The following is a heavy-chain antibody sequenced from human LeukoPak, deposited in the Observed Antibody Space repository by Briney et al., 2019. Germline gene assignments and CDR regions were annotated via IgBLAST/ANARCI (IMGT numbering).Heavy chain of an antibody. Sequence: GGSLRLSCAASGFTFSSYAMHWVRQAPGKGLEWVAVISYDGSNKYYADSVKGRFTISRDNAKNSLYLQMNSLRVEDTAVYYCASDPNPWYYDFWSESHDAFDIWGQGTMVTVSS. CDR3: ASDPNPWYYDFWSESHDAFDI. V-gene: IGHV3-30-3*01. CDR1: GFTFSSYA. J-gene: IGHJ3*02. D-gene: IGHD3-3*01. CDR2: ISYDGSNK.